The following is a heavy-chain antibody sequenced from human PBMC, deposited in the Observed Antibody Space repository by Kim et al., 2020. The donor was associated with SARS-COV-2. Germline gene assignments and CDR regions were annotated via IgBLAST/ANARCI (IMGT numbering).Heavy chain of an antibody. CDR2: INHSGST. D-gene: IGHD3-16*01. CDR3: ARGVGIRFGGLMVGAQFDY. Sequence: SETLSLTCAVYGGSFSAYYWNWIRQSPGKGLEWIGQINHSGSTNYNPSLKSRVTISVDTSKNQFSLKLKSVTAADTTVYYCARGVGIRFGGLMVGAQFDYWGQGILVTVSS. V-gene: IGHV4-34*01. CDR1: GGSFSAYY. J-gene: IGHJ4*02.